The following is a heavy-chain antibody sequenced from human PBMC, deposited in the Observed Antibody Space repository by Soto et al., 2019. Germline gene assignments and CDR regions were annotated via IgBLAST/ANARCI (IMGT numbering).Heavy chain of an antibody. CDR2: ISYDGSKK. D-gene: IGHD3-22*01. Sequence: QVQLVESGGGVIQPGRSLRLSCEAAGFRFSSYGIYWVRQAPGKGLEWVALISYDGSKKSYADSVKGRLTISRDNSKNTLYLQMISLRTEDTAVYYCARDQDFMRVVPGAWGGINLGGQWTAVIVSS. V-gene: IGHV3-30*03. CDR1: GFRFSSYG. CDR3: ARDQDFMRVVPGAWGGINL. J-gene: IGHJ6*02.